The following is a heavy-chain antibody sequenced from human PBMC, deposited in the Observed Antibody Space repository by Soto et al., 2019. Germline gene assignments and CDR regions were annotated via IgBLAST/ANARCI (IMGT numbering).Heavy chain of an antibody. J-gene: IGHJ4*02. CDR2: INPDASSV. D-gene: IGHD5-12*01. CDR3: GRAFAGYGSVDY. V-gene: IGHV3-74*01. CDR1: GFTFSNYW. Sequence: GSLRLSCAASGFTFSNYWMHWVLQTPGKGLMWVSRINPDASSVAYADSVTGRFTIFRDNAKNTLFLQIDGLRDDDTGVYYCGRAFAGYGSVDYWGQGTLVTVSS.